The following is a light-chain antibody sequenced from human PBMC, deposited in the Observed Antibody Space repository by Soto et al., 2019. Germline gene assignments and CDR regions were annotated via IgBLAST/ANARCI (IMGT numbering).Light chain of an antibody. CDR1: SSKIGSNT. CDR2: SNN. J-gene: IGLJ1*01. CDR3: AAWDDSLNGQV. V-gene: IGLV1-44*01. Sequence: QSVLTQPPSASATPGQRVTISCSGSSSKIGSNTVNWYQQLPGTAPKLLIYSNNQRPSGVPDRFSGSKSGTSASLAISGLQSEDEADYYCAAWDDSLNGQVFGTGTKVTVL.